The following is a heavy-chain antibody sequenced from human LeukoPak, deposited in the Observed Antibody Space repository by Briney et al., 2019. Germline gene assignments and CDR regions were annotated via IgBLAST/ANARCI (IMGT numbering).Heavy chain of an antibody. CDR1: GGSFSGYY. CDR3: AREGQWLVAQPFDY. CDR2: INHSGST. V-gene: IGHV4-34*01. Sequence: PSETLSLTCAVYGGSFSGYYWRWIRQSPGKGLEWIGEINHSGSTNYNPSLKSRVTISVGTSKNQFSLKLSSVTAADTAVYYCAREGQWLVAQPFDYWGQGTLVTVSS. J-gene: IGHJ4*02. D-gene: IGHD6-19*01.